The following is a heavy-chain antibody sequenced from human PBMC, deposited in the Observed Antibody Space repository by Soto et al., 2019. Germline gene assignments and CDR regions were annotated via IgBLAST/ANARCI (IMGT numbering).Heavy chain of an antibody. V-gene: IGHV4-4*02. CDR2: TSHDGVT. CDR1: SGYIDNIYW. D-gene: IGHD3-22*01. CDR3: ARDPSWDYYDSSGHPGMAFDP. J-gene: IGHJ5*02. Sequence: SETLSLTCAVSSGYIDNIYWWSWVRKSPGKGLEWIGETSHDGVTNYNPSLKSRVTISVDTSKNQFSLKLSSVTAADTAVYYCARDPSWDYYDSSGHPGMAFDPWGQGTLVTVSS.